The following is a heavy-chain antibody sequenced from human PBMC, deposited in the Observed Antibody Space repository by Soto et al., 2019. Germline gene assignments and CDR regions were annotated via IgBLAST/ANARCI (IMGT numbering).Heavy chain of an antibody. J-gene: IGHJ6*02. Sequence: SETLSLTCTVSGGSVSSGSYYWSWIRQPPGKGLEWIGYIYYSGSTNYNPSLKSRVTISVDTSKNQFSLKLSSVTAADTAVYYCARFKQLSKHYYYYYGMDVWGQGTTVTVSS. D-gene: IGHD5-18*01. V-gene: IGHV4-61*01. CDR1: GGSVSSGSYY. CDR2: IYYSGST. CDR3: ARFKQLSKHYYYYYGMDV.